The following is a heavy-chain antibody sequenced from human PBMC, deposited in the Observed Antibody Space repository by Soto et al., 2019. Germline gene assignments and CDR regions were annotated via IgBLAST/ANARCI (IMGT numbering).Heavy chain of an antibody. J-gene: IGHJ4*02. D-gene: IGHD6-13*01. CDR1: GFTFSGYG. CDR3: ARSSGGSSWYAPDY. CDR2: LANDGSYQ. Sequence: QVQLVESGGGVVQPGRSLRLSCAASGFTFSGYGMHWVHQAPGEGLQWVAVLANDGSYQYYADSLKGRFTISRDNSKNTLYLQMDSLRPEDTAVYYCARSSGGSSWYAPDYWGQGTLVTVSP. V-gene: IGHV3-30*03.